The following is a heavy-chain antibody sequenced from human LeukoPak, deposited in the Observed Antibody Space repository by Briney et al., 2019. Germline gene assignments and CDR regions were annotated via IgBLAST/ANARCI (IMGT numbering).Heavy chain of an antibody. D-gene: IGHD2-15*01. CDR1: GGTFSSYA. Sequence: SVKVSCKASGGTFSSYAISWVRQAPGQGLEWMGGIIPIFGTANYAQKFQGRVTITTDESTSTAYMELSSLRSEDTAVYYCARHLDCSGGSCYGLYFDLWGRGTLVTVSS. V-gene: IGHV1-69*05. CDR3: ARHLDCSGGSCYGLYFDL. J-gene: IGHJ2*01. CDR2: IIPIFGTA.